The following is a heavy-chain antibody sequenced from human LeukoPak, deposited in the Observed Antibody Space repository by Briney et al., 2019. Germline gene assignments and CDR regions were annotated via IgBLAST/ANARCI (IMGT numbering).Heavy chain of an antibody. D-gene: IGHD4-23*01. CDR3: AQRAGGYSHPYDY. CDR2: IRSDGFNK. J-gene: IGHJ4*02. Sequence: GGSLGLSCAASGFPFSNYGMHWVRQAPGKGLAWVAFIRSDGFNKYHADSVKGRFTIFSDISKNTLFLQMNILSGDGTAVYYLAQRAGGYSHPYDYWGQGVLVTASS. CDR1: GFPFSNYG. V-gene: IGHV3-30*02.